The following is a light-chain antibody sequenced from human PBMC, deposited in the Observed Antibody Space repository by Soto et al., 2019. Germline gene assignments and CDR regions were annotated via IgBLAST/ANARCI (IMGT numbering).Light chain of an antibody. V-gene: IGKV3-15*01. J-gene: IGKJ1*01. CDR3: QQYGISPRT. Sequence: EIVMTQSPATLSVSLGERATLSCRASQSVSSRLAWYQQKPGQAPRLLIYGASTRATGIPPRFSGRGSGTDFTLTISRLEPEDFAVYYCQQYGISPRTFGQGTKVDIK. CDR1: QSVSSR. CDR2: GAS.